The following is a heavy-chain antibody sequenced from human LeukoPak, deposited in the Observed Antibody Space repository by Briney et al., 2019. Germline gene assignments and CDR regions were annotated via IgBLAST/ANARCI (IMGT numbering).Heavy chain of an antibody. V-gene: IGHV3-48*04. CDR3: ARSSNYYDSSGYQYYFDY. CDR2: ISSSSSTI. Sequence: GGSLRLSCAASGFTFSSYAMSWVSQAPGKGLEWVSYISSSSSTIYYADSVKGRFTISRDNAKNSLYLQMNSLRAEDTAVYYCARSSNYYDSSGYQYYFDYWGQGTLVTVSS. CDR1: GFTFSSYA. J-gene: IGHJ4*02. D-gene: IGHD3-22*01.